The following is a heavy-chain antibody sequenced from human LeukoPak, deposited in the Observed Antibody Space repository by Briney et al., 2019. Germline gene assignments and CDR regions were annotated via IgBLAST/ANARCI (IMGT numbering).Heavy chain of an antibody. D-gene: IGHD5-18*01. CDR1: GYTFTGYY. V-gene: IGHV1-2*06. Sequence: ASVKVSCKASGYTFTGYYMHWVRQAPGQGLEWMGRINPNSGGTNYAQKFQGRVTMTRDTSISTAYMELSRLRSDDTAVYYCARRPARGYSSTDYWGQGTLVTVSS. CDR3: ARRPARGYSSTDY. CDR2: INPNSGGT. J-gene: IGHJ4*02.